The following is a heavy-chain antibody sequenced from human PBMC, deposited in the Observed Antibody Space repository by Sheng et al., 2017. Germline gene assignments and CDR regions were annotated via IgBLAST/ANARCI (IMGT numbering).Heavy chain of an antibody. V-gene: IGHV3-30-3*01. CDR1: GFTFSSYA. Sequence: QVQLVESGGGVVQPGRSLRLSCAASGFTFSSYAMHWVRQAPGKGLEWVAVISYDGSNKYYADSVKGRFTISRDNSKNTLYLQMNSLRAEDTAVYYCWGSGSYYSDWFDPVGPGNPG. CDR2: ISYDGSNK. J-gene: IGHJ5*02. D-gene: IGHD3-10*01. CDR3: WGSGSYYSDWFDP.